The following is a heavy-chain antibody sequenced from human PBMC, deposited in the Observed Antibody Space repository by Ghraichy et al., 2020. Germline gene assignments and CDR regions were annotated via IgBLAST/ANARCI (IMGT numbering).Heavy chain of an antibody. CDR1: GGSISSSNW. V-gene: IGHV4-4*02. CDR3: VRDDGGGGYPDY. D-gene: IGHD3-22*01. J-gene: IGHJ4*02. CDR2: INHSGST. Sequence: SQTLSLTCAVSGGSISSSNWWRFVRPPPGKRLEWIRVINHSGSTYYNPSLERRISISVDTPNNQLSLKVTFVTAADSAIYYCVRDDGGGGYPDYWGRGTLVTVSS.